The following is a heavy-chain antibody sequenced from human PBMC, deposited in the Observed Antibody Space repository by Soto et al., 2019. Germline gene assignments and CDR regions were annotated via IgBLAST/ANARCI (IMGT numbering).Heavy chain of an antibody. D-gene: IGHD6-13*01. CDR2: SYSSGST. CDR3: AIGDSTTHGDAFDI. V-gene: IGHV4-59*01. J-gene: IGHJ3*02. CDR1: GGSISFYY. Sequence: QVQLQESGPGLVKPSETLSLTCTVSGGSISFYYWNWIRQSPGKGLEWIGYSYSSGSTNYNPSLKSRVTISVDTSKNQFSLQLSSVTAADTAVYYCAIGDSTTHGDAFDIWGQGRMVTVSP.